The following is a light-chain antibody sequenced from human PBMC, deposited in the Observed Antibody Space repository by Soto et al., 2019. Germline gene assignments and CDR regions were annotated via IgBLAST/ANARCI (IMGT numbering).Light chain of an antibody. V-gene: IGLV2-18*01. J-gene: IGLJ1*01. CDR3: SLYTTSRYYV. CDR2: EVG. Sequence: QSVLTQPPSVSGSPGQSVTISCTGTSSDVGRYDRVSWYQQPPGTAPKLIIYEVGNRPSGVPDRFSGSKSGNTASLTISGLQAEDEADYYCSLYTTSRYYVFGNRTKVTVL. CDR1: SSDVGRYDR.